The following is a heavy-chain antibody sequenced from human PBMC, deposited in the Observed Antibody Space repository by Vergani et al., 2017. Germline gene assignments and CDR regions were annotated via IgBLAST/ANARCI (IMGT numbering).Heavy chain of an antibody. CDR3: AKDEKYCSSTSCYTAYYYGMDV. D-gene: IGHD2-2*02. Sequence: EVQLLESGGGLVQPGGSLRLSCAASGFTFSSYAMSWVRQAPGKGLEWVSAISGSGGSTYYADSVKGRFTISRDNSKNTLYLQMNSLRAEDTAVYYCAKDEKYCSSTSCYTAYYYGMDVWGQGTTVTVSS. CDR1: GFTFSSYA. J-gene: IGHJ6*02. V-gene: IGHV3-23*01. CDR2: ISGSGGST.